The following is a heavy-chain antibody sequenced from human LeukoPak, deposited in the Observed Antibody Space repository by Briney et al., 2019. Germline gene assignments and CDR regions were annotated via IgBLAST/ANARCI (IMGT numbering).Heavy chain of an antibody. Sequence: SVTVSFKASGGTFSSYAISWVRQAPGEGLEWMGGIIPIFGTANYAQRFQGRVTITADESTSTAYMELTSLRSEDTAVYYCARAESSGYDSFDYWGQGTLVTVSS. CDR2: IIPIFGTA. CDR3: ARAESSGYDSFDY. CDR1: GGTFSSYA. D-gene: IGHD5-12*01. J-gene: IGHJ4*02. V-gene: IGHV1-69*13.